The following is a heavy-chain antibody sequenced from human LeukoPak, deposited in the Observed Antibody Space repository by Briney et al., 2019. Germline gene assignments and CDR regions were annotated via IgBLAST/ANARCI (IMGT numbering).Heavy chain of an antibody. CDR2: INPNSGGT. J-gene: IGHJ4*02. Sequence: ASVKVSCKASGYTFSDYFMHWVRQAPGQRLEWMGWINPNSGGTNYAQKFQGRVTMTRDTSISTAYMELSRLTSDDTAVYYCARGGGGSSGFTLVWGQGTLVTVSS. CDR1: GYTFSDYF. D-gene: IGHD3-22*01. V-gene: IGHV1-2*02. CDR3: ARGGGGSSGFTLV.